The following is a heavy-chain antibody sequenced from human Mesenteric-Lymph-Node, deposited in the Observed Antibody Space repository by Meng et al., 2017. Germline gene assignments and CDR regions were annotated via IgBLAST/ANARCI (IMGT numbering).Heavy chain of an antibody. CDR2: IRSKAYGGTT. Sequence: GESLKISCTASGFTFGDYAMSWFRQAPGKGLEWVGFIRSKAYGGTTEYAASVKGRFTISRDDSKSIAYLQMNSLKTEDTAVYYCTSSWLPDIVVVPAAIPFDYWGQGTLVTVSS. D-gene: IGHD2-2*01. CDR3: TSSWLPDIVVVPAAIPFDY. J-gene: IGHJ4*02. V-gene: IGHV3-49*03. CDR1: GFTFGDYA.